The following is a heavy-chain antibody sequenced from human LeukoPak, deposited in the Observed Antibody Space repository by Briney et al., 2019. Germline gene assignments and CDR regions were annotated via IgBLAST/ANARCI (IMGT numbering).Heavy chain of an antibody. CDR3: VRDGYGSGRGYFDY. J-gene: IGHJ4*02. CDR2: ISAYNGNT. D-gene: IGHD3-10*01. V-gene: IGHV1-18*01. Sequence: ASVTVSCKASGYTFTSYGISWVRQAPGQGLEWMGWISAYNGNTNYAQKFQGRVTMTTDTSTSTAYMEVTSLRSDDTAFYYCVRDGYGSGRGYFDYWGQGTLVAVSS. CDR1: GYTFTSYG.